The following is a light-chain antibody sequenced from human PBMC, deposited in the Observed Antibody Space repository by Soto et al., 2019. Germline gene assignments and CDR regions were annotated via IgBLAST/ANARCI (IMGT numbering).Light chain of an antibody. J-gene: IGKJ5*01. CDR2: GAS. CDR3: QQYNNWPFS. CDR1: QSVTSRF. Sequence: EIVLTQSPGTLSLSPGERATLSCRASQSVTSRFFAWYQHKPGQAPRLLMYGASSRATGIPDRFSGSGSETDFTLTISGLQSEDSAVYFCQQYNNWPFSFGQGTRLEIK. V-gene: IGKV3-20*01.